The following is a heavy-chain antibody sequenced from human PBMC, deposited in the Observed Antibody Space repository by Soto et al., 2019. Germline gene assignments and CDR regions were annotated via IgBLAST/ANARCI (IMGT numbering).Heavy chain of an antibody. CDR3: ARVNSTSSAGMDV. D-gene: IGHD6-6*01. Sequence: GGSLRLSCAASGFTFSIYEMHWVRQPTGKGLEWVSGVDIAGDPYYPGSVKGRFTISRDNARNSLCLQMSNLRAGDTAVYYCARVNSTSSAGMDVWGQGTTVTVSS. CDR2: VDIAGDP. J-gene: IGHJ6*02. CDR1: GFTFSIYE. V-gene: IGHV3-13*05.